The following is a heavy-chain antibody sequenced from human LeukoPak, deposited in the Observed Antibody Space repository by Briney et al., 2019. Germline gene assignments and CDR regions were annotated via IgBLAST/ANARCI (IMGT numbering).Heavy chain of an antibody. CDR1: GFTFSTSA. D-gene: IGHD2-2*01. CDR2: ISSSGGST. Sequence: GGSLRLSCAASGFTFSTSAMRWVRQAPGKGLEWVSTISSSGGSTYYADSVKGRFTISRDTSKNTLYLQMNSLRAEDTALYYCAKGASPFDYWGQGTLVTVSS. V-gene: IGHV3-23*01. J-gene: IGHJ4*02. CDR3: AKGASPFDY.